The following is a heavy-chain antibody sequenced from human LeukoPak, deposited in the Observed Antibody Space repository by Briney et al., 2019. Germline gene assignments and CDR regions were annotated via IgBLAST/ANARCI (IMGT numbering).Heavy chain of an antibody. CDR1: EFTLSTYA. CDR3: AGGLGYARSY. J-gene: IGHJ4*02. CDR2: TYSGGST. D-gene: IGHD2-2*01. Sequence: PGGSLRLSCAASEFTLSTYAMNWVRQAPGKGLEWVSVTYSGGSTDYADSVKGRFTISRDNSKNTLYLQMNSLRVEDTAVYYCAGGLGYARSYWGQGTLATVSS. V-gene: IGHV3-66*01.